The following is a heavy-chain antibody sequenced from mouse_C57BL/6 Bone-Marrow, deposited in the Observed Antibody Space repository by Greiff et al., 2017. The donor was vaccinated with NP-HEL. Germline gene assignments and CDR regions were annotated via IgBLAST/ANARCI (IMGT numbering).Heavy chain of an antibody. CDR1: GFTFNDDY. Sequence: VQLQQSGAELVRPGASVKLSCTASGFTFNDDYMHWVKQRPEQGLEWIGWIDPENGGTEYASKFQGKATITADTSSNTAYLQLSSLTSEDTAVYYCTAHPCYYGSGGGGQGTPVTVSA. V-gene: IGHV14-4*01. CDR2: IDPENGGT. J-gene: IGHJ3*01. CDR3: TAHPCYYGSGG. D-gene: IGHD1-1*01.